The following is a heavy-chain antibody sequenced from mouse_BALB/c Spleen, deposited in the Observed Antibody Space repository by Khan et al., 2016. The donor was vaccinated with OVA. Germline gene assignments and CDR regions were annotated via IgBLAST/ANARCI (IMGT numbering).Heavy chain of an antibody. J-gene: IGHJ2*01. CDR1: GYIFTSYW. D-gene: IGHD3-2*02. V-gene: IGHV1S132*01. CDR2: IYPGTDNT. Sequence: QVQLQQSGAELVRPGASVKLSCKTSGYIFTSYWIHWVKQRSGQGLEWFARIYPGTDNTYYNEKLTDKVTLAADKSSSTVYMQLSSLKSEDSAVYFCAREEALYYFDYWGQGTTLTVSS. CDR3: AREEALYYFDY.